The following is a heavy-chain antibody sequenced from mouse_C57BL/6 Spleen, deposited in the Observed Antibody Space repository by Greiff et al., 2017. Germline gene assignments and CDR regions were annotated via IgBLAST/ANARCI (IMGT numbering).Heavy chain of an antibody. CDR2: IHPNSGST. J-gene: IGHJ4*01. D-gene: IGHD2-3*01. CDR1: GYTFTSYW. CDR3: ARSDGYWAMDY. Sequence: VQLQQPGAELVKPGASVKLSCKASGYTFTSYWMHWVKQRPGQGLEWIGMIHPNSGSTNYNEKFKSKATLTVDKSSSTAYMQLSSLTSEDSAVYYCARSDGYWAMDYWGQGTSVTVSS. V-gene: IGHV1-64*01.